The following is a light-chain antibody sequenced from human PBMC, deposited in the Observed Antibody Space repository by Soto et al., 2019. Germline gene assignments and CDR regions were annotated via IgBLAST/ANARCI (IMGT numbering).Light chain of an antibody. J-gene: IGKJ1*01. CDR2: DVS. CDR1: QSVSDNQ. V-gene: IGKV3-20*01. CDR3: QQYNSYWT. Sequence: EIVLTQSPGTLSLSPGERATLSCRTSQSVSDNQLAWYQQKPGQAPRLLIYDVSSRATTIPDRFSGSGSGTEFTLTISSLQPDDFATYYCQQYNSYWTFGQGTKVDIK.